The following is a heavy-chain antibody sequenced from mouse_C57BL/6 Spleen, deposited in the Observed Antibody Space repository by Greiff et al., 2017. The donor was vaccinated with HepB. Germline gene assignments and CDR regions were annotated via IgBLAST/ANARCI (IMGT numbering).Heavy chain of an antibody. CDR1: GFSLTSYG. V-gene: IGHV2-2*01. CDR3: ARLIYYDYFYAMDY. CDR2: IWSGGST. Sequence: VQLQQSGPGLVQPSQSLSITCTVSGFSLTSYGVHWVRQSPGKGLEWLGVIWSGGSTDYNAAFISRLSISKDNSKSQVFFKMNSLQAEDTAIYYFARLIYYDYFYAMDYWGQGTSVTVSS. J-gene: IGHJ4*01. D-gene: IGHD2-4*01.